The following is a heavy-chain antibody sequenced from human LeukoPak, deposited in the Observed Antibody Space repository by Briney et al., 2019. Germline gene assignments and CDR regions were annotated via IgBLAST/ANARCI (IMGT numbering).Heavy chain of an antibody. CDR3: ARGLGDQGY. Sequence: GGSLRLSCAASGFTFASYAMSWVRQAPGKGLEWVSTINCNGGITYYADSVRGRFTISRDNSKNSLYLQMNSLRAEDTAVYYCARGLGDQGYWGQGTLVTVSS. D-gene: IGHD3-10*01. CDR1: GFTFASYA. J-gene: IGHJ4*02. CDR2: INCNGGIT. V-gene: IGHV3-23*01.